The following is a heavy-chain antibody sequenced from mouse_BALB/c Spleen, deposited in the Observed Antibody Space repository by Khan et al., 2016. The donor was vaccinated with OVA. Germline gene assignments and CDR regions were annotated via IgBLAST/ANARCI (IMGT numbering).Heavy chain of an antibody. D-gene: IGHD2-14*01. V-gene: IGHV1-18*01. J-gene: IGHJ3*01. Sequence: EVQLQESGPDLVKPGASVKISCKASGYSFTLYYMSWVKQSHGKSLEWIGRINPNTDNINYNQEFKGKAMLTVDKSSNTAYMELRSLTSEDAAVYFCARRYDFFASWGHGTLVPVSP. CDR2: INPNTDNI. CDR3: ARRYDFFAS. CDR1: GYSFTLYY.